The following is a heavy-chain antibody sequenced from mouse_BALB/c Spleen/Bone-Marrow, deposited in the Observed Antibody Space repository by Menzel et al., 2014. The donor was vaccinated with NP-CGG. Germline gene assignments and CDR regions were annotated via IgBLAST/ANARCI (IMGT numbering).Heavy chain of an antibody. J-gene: IGHJ3*01. Sequence: DVMLVESGGGLAQPGGSLRLSCATSGFTFTDYYMSWVRQPPGKALEWLGFIRNKANGYTTEYSASVKGRFTISRDNSQSILYLQMNPLRAEDSATYYCARGAYGNYFAWFAYWGQGTLVTVSA. CDR3: ARGAYGNYFAWFAY. CDR2: IRNKANGYTT. V-gene: IGHV7-3*02. CDR1: GFTFTDYY. D-gene: IGHD2-1*01.